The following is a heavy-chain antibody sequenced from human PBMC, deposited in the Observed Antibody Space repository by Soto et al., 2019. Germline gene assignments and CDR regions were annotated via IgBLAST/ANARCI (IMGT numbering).Heavy chain of an antibody. Sequence: SETLSLTCTVSGGSISSYYWSWIRQPPGKGLEWIGYIYYSGSTNYNPSLNSRVTISVDTSKNQFSLKLSSVTAADTAVYYCARSYYYGSGCYYTHYYYHYGMDVWGQGTTVTVSS. J-gene: IGHJ6*02. CDR1: GGSISSYY. CDR2: IYYSGST. D-gene: IGHD3-10*01. CDR3: ARSYYYGSGCYYTHYYYHYGMDV. V-gene: IGHV4-59*01.